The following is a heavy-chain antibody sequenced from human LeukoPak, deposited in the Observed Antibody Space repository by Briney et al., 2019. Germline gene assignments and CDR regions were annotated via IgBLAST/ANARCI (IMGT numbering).Heavy chain of an antibody. J-gene: IGHJ4*02. Sequence: GGSLRLSCAASGFTFSSCAMHWVRQAPGKGLEWVAVISYDGSNKYYADSVKGRFTISRDSSKNTLYLQMNSLRAEDTAVYYCARDLGSESLWGQGTLVTVSS. D-gene: IGHD1-26*01. CDR2: ISYDGSNK. CDR1: GFTFSSCA. V-gene: IGHV3-30-3*01. CDR3: ARDLGSESL.